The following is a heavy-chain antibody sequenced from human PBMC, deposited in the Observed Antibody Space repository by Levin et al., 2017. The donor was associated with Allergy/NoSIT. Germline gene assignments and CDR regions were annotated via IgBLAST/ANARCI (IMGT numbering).Heavy chain of an antibody. CDR3: AKRKSIFQYYFDY. D-gene: IGHD3-9*01. CDR2: ISGSGGST. V-gene: IGHV3-23*01. J-gene: IGHJ4*02. Sequence: ETLSLTCAASGFTFSSYAMGWVRQAPGKGLEWVSAISGSGGSTYYADSVKGRFTISRDNSKNTLYLQMNSLRAEDTAVYYCAKRKSIFQYYFDYWGQGTLVTVSS. CDR1: GFTFSSYA.